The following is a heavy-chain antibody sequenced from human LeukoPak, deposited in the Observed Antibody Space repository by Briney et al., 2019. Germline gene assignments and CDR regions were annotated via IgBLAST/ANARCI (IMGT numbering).Heavy chain of an antibody. V-gene: IGHV3-48*02. CDR1: GFTFSGYF. Sequence: SGGSLRLSCAASGFTFSGYFMAWVRQAPGKGLEWVSYISSSSNSMYYADSVKGRFTISRDNAKNSLSLQMNSLRDEDTAVYYCARGTQWLVLYYFDYWGQGTLVTVSS. CDR2: ISSSSNSM. CDR3: ARGTQWLVLYYFDY. J-gene: IGHJ4*02. D-gene: IGHD6-19*01.